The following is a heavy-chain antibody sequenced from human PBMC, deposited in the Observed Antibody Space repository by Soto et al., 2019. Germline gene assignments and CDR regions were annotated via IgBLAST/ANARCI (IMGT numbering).Heavy chain of an antibody. Sequence: QVQLVQSGAEVRKPGSSVTVSCEASGGSFISYIFTWVRQAPGQGLEWMGRSIPIQGRADYALKFQDRVNITADRSTQTLYIELRRLRAEETALYSCAKSLVLVDHAYMAVLGKGTTVTVSS. D-gene: IGHD3-16*01. CDR1: GGSFISYI. CDR3: AKSLVLVDHAYMAV. CDR2: SIPIQGRA. V-gene: IGHV1-69*02. J-gene: IGHJ6*03.